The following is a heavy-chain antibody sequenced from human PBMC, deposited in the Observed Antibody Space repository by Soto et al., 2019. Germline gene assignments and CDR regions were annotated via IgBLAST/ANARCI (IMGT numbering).Heavy chain of an antibody. Sequence: GASVKVSCKASGYTLTSYGISWVRQPPGQGLEWMGWMSGYNGNTNDAQKLQGRVTMTTDTSTSTAYMELRSLRSDDTAVYYCARGITLVRGVTQNNWFDPWGQGTLVTVSS. D-gene: IGHD3-10*01. CDR1: GYTLTSYG. V-gene: IGHV1-18*04. CDR2: MSGYNGNT. CDR3: ARGITLVRGVTQNNWFDP. J-gene: IGHJ5*02.